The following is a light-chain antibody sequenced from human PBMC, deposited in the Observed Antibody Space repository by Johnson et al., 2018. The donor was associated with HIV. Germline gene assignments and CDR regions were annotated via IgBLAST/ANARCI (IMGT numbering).Light chain of an antibody. V-gene: IGLV1-51*01. CDR1: SSNIGNNY. Sequence: HSVLTQPPSVSAAPGQKVNISCSGSSSNIGNNYVSWYQQLPGTAPKFLIYDNHKPPSGTPDRSSGSNSGTSSTLGVTGLPTGHEPDYYCGTWDSSLVGVFGTGTKVTVL. J-gene: IGLJ1*01. CDR2: DNH. CDR3: GTWDSSLVGV.